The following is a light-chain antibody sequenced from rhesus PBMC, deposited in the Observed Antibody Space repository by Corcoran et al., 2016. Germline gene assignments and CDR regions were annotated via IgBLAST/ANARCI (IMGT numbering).Light chain of an antibody. Sequence: QAAPTQSPSVSGSPGQSVTISCTGTISDIGGYNRVSWYQQLPGKAPKLIIFEIIKRPSGVSDRFSASKSANTASLTISGLQAEDVADYYCSSFASSTPFIFGTGTRLTVL. V-gene: IGLV2-13*03. CDR2: EII. CDR3: SSFASSTPFI. CDR1: ISDIGGYNR. J-gene: IGLJ1*01.